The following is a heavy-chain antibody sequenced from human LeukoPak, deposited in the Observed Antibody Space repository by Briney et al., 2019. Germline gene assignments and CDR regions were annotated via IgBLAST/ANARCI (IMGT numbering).Heavy chain of an antibody. V-gene: IGHV4-39*07. CDR3: ARDRGDSSSWGY. CDR2: IYYSGST. CDR1: GGSISSSSYY. J-gene: IGHJ4*02. Sequence: SETLSLTCTVSGGSISSSSYYWGWIRQPPGKGLEWIGSIYYSGSTYYNPPLKSRVTISVDTSKNQFSLKLSSVTAADTAVYYCARDRGDSSSWGYWGQGTLVTVSS. D-gene: IGHD6-13*01.